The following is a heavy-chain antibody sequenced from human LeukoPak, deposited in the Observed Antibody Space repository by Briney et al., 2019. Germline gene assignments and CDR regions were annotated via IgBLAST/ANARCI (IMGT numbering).Heavy chain of an antibody. D-gene: IGHD2-2*01. CDR3: ARGQGYCSSSKCSPGYYKDV. CDR1: GFIFGDYG. CDR2: ISSSGYYT. V-gene: IGHV3-21*01. Sequence: PGGSLRLSCAASGFIFGDYGMNWVRQAPGKGLEWVSRISSSGYYTDYTDSVKGRFTISRDNAKSSLYLQMDSLRAEDTALYFCARGQGYCSSSKCSPGYYKDVWGKGTTVIV. J-gene: IGHJ6*03.